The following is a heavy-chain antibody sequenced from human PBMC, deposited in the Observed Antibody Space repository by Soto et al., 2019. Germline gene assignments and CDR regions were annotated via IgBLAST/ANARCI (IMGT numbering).Heavy chain of an antibody. CDR2: INAGNGNT. D-gene: IGHD2-2*01. J-gene: IGHJ5*02. CDR1: GYTFTKYA. Sequence: QVQLVQSGAEVKKPGASVKVSCKASGYTFTKYAIHWVRQAPGQGLEWMGWINAGNGNTKYSQNFQGRVTISRDTSATTAYMELSILRTEDTAVYYCARDDVVSLLKWVNYFDPWGQGTLVTVSS. V-gene: IGHV1-3*01. CDR3: ARDDVVSLLKWVNYFDP.